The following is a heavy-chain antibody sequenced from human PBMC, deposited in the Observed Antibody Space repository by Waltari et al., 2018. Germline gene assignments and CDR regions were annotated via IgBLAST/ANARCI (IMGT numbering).Heavy chain of an antibody. CDR1: GGSISSGDYY. J-gene: IGHJ3*02. CDR2: IYYRGIT. V-gene: IGHV4-30-4*08. D-gene: IGHD3-9*01. Sequence: QVQLQESGPGLVKPSQTLSLTCTVSGGSISSGDYYWSWIRQPPGKGLEWIGYIYYRGITYSNPSLKSRVTISVDTSKNQFSLKLSSVTAADTAVYYCARFSLLTSDAFDIWGQGTMVTVSS. CDR3: ARFSLLTSDAFDI.